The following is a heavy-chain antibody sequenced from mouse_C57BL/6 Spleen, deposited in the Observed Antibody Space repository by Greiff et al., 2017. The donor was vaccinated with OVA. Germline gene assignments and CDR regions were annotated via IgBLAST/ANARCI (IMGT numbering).Heavy chain of an antibody. CDR2: IDPSDSYT. Sequence: QVQLQQPGAELVMPGASVKLSCKASGYTFTSYWMHWVKQRPGQGLEWIGEIDPSDSYTNYNQKFKGKSTLTVDKSSSTAYMQLSSLTSEDSAVYYCARGSSGYVMLMDYWGQGTSVTVSS. V-gene: IGHV1-69*01. J-gene: IGHJ4*01. CDR3: ARGSSGYVMLMDY. CDR1: GYTFTSYW. D-gene: IGHD3-2*02.